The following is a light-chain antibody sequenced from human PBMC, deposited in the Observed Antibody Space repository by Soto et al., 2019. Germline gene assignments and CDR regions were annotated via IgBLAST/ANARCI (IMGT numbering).Light chain of an antibody. CDR1: SSDIGAYNY. J-gene: IGLJ3*02. V-gene: IGLV2-8*01. Sequence: QSALTQPPSASGSPGQSVTISCTGTSSDIGAYNYVSWYQQHPGKAPKLMIHEVSKRPSGVPDRFSGSKSGNTASLTVSGLQAEDEAYCYCSSYAGSNDRWVFGGGTKVTVL. CDR2: EVS. CDR3: SSYAGSNDRWV.